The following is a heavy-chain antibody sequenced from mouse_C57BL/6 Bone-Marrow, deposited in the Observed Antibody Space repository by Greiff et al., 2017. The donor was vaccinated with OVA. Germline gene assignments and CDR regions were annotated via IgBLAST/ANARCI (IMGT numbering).Heavy chain of an antibody. J-gene: IGHJ3*01. CDR1: GYTFTSYW. CDR3: ARDGYYSWFAY. Sequence: QVQLQQPGAELVRPGSSVKLSCKASGYTFTSYWMHWVKQRPIQGLEWIGNIDPSDSETHYNQKFKDKATLTVDKSSSTAYMQLSSLTSEDSAVYYCARDGYYSWFAYRGQGTLVTVSA. V-gene: IGHV1-52*01. D-gene: IGHD2-3*01. CDR2: IDPSDSET.